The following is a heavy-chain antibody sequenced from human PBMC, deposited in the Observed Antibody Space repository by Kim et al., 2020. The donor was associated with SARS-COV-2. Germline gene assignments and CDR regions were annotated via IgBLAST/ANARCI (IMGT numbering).Heavy chain of an antibody. V-gene: IGHV3-53*04. CDR3: ARGAQLWTGYYYYYMDV. D-gene: IGHD5-18*01. J-gene: IGHJ6*03. CDR1: GFTVSSNY. CDR2: IYSGGST. Sequence: GGSLRLSCAASGFTVSSNYMSWVRQAPGKGLEWVSVIYSGGSTYYADSVKGRFTISRHNSKNTLYLQMNSLRAEDTAVYYCARGAQLWTGYYYYYMDVWGKGTTVTVSS.